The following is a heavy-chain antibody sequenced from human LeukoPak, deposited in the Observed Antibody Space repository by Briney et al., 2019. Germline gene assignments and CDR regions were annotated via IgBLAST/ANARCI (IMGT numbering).Heavy chain of an antibody. J-gene: IGHJ4*02. CDR3: ARRRGNYYGSGSYFDY. CDR2: IYYSGST. D-gene: IGHD3-10*01. V-gene: IGHV4-39*01. Sequence: SETLSLTCTVSGGSISSSSYYWGWIRQPPGKGLEWIGSIYYSGSTYYNPSLKSRVTISVDTSKNQFSPKLSSVTAADTAVYYCARRRGNYYGSGSYFDYWGQGTLVTVSS. CDR1: GGSISSSSYY.